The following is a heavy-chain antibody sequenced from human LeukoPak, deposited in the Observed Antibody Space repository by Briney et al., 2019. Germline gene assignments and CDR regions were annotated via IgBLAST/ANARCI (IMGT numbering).Heavy chain of an antibody. J-gene: IGHJ3*02. CDR3: ARFHEITMINYAFDI. CDR1: GGTFSRYA. CDR2: IIPILGIA. Sequence: SVKVSCKASGGTFSRYAISWVRQAPGQGLEWMGRIIPILGIANYAQKFQGRVTITADKSTSTAYMELSSLRSEDTAVYYCARFHEITMINYAFDIWGQGTMVTVSS. D-gene: IGHD3-22*01. V-gene: IGHV1-69*04.